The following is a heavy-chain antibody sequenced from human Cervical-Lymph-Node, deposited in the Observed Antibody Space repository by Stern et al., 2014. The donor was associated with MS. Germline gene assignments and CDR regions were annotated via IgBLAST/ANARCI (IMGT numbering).Heavy chain of an antibody. CDR3: VRRGGQQLVHFDY. CDR1: GGSIGEGTW. Sequence: QVQLQESGPGLVRPSGTLSLTCAVSGGSIGEGTWWSWVRQSPGKGLEWIGEIWYSGYTTYNPSLKSRVIMSVDKSNNQLSLSLISVTAADTAVYYCVRRGGQQLVHFDYWGQGTLVTVAS. V-gene: IGHV4-4*02. D-gene: IGHD6-13*01. J-gene: IGHJ4*02. CDR2: IWYSGYT.